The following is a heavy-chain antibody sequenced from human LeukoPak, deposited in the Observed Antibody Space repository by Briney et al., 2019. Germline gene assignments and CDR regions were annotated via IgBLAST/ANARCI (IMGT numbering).Heavy chain of an antibody. Sequence: GASVKVSCKASGGTFSSYAISWVRQAPRQGLEWMGGIIPIFGTANYAQKFQGRVTITADESTSTAYMELSRLRSDDTAVYYCARAFEVGLSPYYFDYWGQGTLVTVSS. CDR3: ARAFEVGLSPYYFDY. D-gene: IGHD1-26*01. J-gene: IGHJ4*02. V-gene: IGHV1-69*13. CDR2: IIPIFGTA. CDR1: GGTFSSYA.